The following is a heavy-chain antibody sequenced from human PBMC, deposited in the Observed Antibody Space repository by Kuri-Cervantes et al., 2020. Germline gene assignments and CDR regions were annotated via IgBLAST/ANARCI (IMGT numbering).Heavy chain of an antibody. D-gene: IGHD1-26*01. CDR3: ARGVGGIGGVRRWMDD. V-gene: IGHV3-13*01. J-gene: IGHJ6*02. CDR2: IGTAGDT. CDR1: GFTFSSYD. Sequence: GGSLRLSCAASGFTFSSYDMHWVRQATGKGLEWVSAIGTAGDTYYPDAVKGRFTISRENAKNSLYLQMNSLRAEDTAVYYCARGVGGIGGVRRWMDDWGQGTPVTVSS.